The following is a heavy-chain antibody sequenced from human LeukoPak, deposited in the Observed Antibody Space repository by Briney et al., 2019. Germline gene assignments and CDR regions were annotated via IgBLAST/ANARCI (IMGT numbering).Heavy chain of an antibody. D-gene: IGHD3-16*02. V-gene: IGHV4-34*01. J-gene: IGHJ4*02. Sequence: PSETLPLTCAVYGGPFSGYYWSWIRQPPGKGLEWIGEINHSGSTNYNPSLKSRVTISVDTSKNQFPLKLSSVTAADTAVYYCARGSDYDYVWGSYRPKKTIDYWGQGTLVTVSS. CDR3: ARGSDYDYVWGSYRPKKTIDY. CDR2: INHSGST. CDR1: GGPFSGYY.